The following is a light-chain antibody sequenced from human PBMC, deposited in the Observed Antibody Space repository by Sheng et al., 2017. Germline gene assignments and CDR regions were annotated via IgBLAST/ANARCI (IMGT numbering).Light chain of an antibody. CDR2: GAF. CDR1: QSVSSNF. J-gene: IGKJ1*01. V-gene: IGKV3-20*01. Sequence: EIVLTQSPGTLSMSPGERATLSCRASQSVSSNFLAWYQQKPGQAPRLLIYGAFNRAAGIPDRFSGSGSGTDFSLTISSLEPEDFAVYYCQQYGRSPRTFGQGTKVE. CDR3: QQYGRSPRT.